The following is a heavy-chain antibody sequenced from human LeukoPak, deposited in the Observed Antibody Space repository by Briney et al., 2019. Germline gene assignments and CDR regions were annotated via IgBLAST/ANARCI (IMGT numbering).Heavy chain of an antibody. V-gene: IGHV4-59*08. CDR2: IYYSGST. J-gene: IGHJ4*02. CDR3: ARQDNYAYVYYFDY. D-gene: IGHD5-18*01. CDR1: GGSISRYY. Sequence: SETLSLTCTVSGGSISRYYWSWIRQPPGKGLDWIGYIYYSGSTNYNPSLKSRVTISVDTSKNQFSLKLSSVTAADTAVYYCARQDNYAYVYYFDYWGQGTLVTVSS.